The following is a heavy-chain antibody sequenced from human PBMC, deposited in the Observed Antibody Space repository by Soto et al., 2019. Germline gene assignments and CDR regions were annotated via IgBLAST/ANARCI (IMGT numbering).Heavy chain of an antibody. CDR2: IYPGDSDT. Sequence: PGESLKISCKGSGYSFPSYWIGWVRQMPGKGLEWMGIIYPGDSDTRYSPSFQGQVTISAGKSIGTAYLQWSSLKASDTAIYYCARLYHFDTSARSTGDFESWGQGTPVTVSS. CDR1: GYSFPSYW. J-gene: IGHJ4*02. V-gene: IGHV5-51*01. CDR3: ARLYHFDTSARSTGDFES. D-gene: IGHD3-22*01.